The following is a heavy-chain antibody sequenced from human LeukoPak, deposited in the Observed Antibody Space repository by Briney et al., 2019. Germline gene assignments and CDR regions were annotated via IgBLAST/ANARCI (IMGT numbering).Heavy chain of an antibody. Sequence: SVKVSCKASGGTFSSYAISWVRQAPGQGLEWMGGIIPIFGTANYAQKFQGRVTITTDESTSTAYMELSSLGSEDTAVYYCARTPLGYCSSTSCPNDAFDIWGQGTVVTVSS. D-gene: IGHD2-2*01. J-gene: IGHJ3*02. CDR3: ARTPLGYCSSTSCPNDAFDI. CDR1: GGTFSSYA. V-gene: IGHV1-69*05. CDR2: IIPIFGTA.